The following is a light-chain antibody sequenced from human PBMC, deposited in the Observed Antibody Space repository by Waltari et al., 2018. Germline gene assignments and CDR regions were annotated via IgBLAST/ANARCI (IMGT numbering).Light chain of an antibody. CDR1: SSDVGFYNY. J-gene: IGLJ3*02. V-gene: IGLV2-14*01. Sequence: QSALTQPASVSGSPGQSLTIPCPGTSSDVGFYNYVPWYQQHPGKAPKLMIYDVSERPSGVSNRFSGSKSGNTASLTISGLPADDEADYYCNSYAGSSSWVFGGGTKLTVL. CDR2: DVS. CDR3: NSYAGSSSWV.